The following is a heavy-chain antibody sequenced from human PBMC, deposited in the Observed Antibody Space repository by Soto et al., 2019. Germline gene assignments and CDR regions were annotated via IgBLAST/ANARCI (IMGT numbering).Heavy chain of an antibody. D-gene: IGHD1-26*01. Sequence: GASVKVSCKASGYTFTSYGISWVRQAPGQGLEWMGWISAYNGNTNYAQKLQGRVTMTTDTSTSTAYMELRSLRSDDTAVYYCAYDSGSYSVNWFDPWGQGTLVTVSS. CDR3: AYDSGSYSVNWFDP. CDR2: ISAYNGNT. CDR1: GYTFTSYG. V-gene: IGHV1-18*01. J-gene: IGHJ5*02.